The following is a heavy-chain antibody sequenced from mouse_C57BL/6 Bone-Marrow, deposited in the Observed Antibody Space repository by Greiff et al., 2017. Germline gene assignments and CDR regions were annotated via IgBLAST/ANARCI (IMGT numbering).Heavy chain of an antibody. J-gene: IGHJ2*01. V-gene: IGHV1-80*01. CDR3: ARFYYGSSYDFDY. Sequence: VKLQESGAELVKPGASVKISCKASGYAFSSYWMNWVKQRPGKGLEWIGQIYPGDGDTNYNAKFKGKATLTADKSSSTAYMQLSSLTSEDSAVYFCARFYYGSSYDFDYWGQGTTLTVSS. CDR1: GYAFSSYW. CDR2: IYPGDGDT. D-gene: IGHD1-1*01.